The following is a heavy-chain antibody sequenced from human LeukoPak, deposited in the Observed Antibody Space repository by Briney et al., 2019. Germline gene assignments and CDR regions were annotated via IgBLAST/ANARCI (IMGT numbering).Heavy chain of an antibody. Sequence: GGSLRLSCAASGFTFSSYAMHWVRQAPGKGLEYVSAISSNGGSTYYANSVKGRFTISRDNSKNTLYLQMGSLRAEDMAVYYCARDDGNWNYAFDYWGQGTLVTVSS. V-gene: IGHV3-64*01. CDR1: GFTFSSYA. CDR2: ISSNGGST. D-gene: IGHD1-7*01. J-gene: IGHJ4*02. CDR3: ARDDGNWNYAFDY.